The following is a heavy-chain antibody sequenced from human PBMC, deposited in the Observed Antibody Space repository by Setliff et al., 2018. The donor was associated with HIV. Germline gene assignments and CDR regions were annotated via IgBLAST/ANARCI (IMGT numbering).Heavy chain of an antibody. CDR2: ITPIFATA. J-gene: IGHJ6*03. CDR3: AREDVGGLYHLQSGGWPPQSHYYYYYMDV. Sequence: SVKVSCKASGGNFNNYGISWVRQVPGQGLEWMGRITPIFATANYAQNFQDRVTITADTSARIVYMELSSLRSDDTAVYYCAREDVGGLYHLQSGGWPPQSHYYYYYMDVRGKGTTVTVSS. V-gene: IGHV1-69*06. D-gene: IGHD2-2*01. CDR1: GGNFNNYG.